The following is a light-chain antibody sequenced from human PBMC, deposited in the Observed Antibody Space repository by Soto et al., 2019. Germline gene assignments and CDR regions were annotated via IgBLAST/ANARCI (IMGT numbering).Light chain of an antibody. CDR2: GAS. V-gene: IGKV3-20*01. CDR1: QSVSNNY. Sequence: EIVLTQSPGTLSLSPGERATLSCRASQSVSNNYLAWYQQKPGQAPRLLIYGASNRATGIPDRFSGSGSGTDFTLTISSLEPEDFAVYYCHQYGSSPSTFGQGTKVEIK. CDR3: HQYGSSPST. J-gene: IGKJ1*01.